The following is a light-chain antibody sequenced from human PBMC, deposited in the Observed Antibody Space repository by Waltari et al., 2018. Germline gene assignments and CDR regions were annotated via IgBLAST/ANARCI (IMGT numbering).Light chain of an antibody. CDR2: GNS. V-gene: IGLV1-40*01. J-gene: IGLJ2*01. CDR1: SSNIGDGYE. Sequence: QSVLTQPPSVSGAPGQRVTISCTGSSSNIGDGYEVHWYQQLPGTVPKLLIYGNSNRPSGVPDRVSGSKSGTSASLAITGLQAEDEADYYCQSYDSSLSVVFGGGTKLTVL. CDR3: QSYDSSLSVV.